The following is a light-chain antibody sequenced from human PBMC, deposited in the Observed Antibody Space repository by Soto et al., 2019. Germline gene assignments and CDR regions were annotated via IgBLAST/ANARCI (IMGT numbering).Light chain of an antibody. Sequence: QSVLTQPPSASGTPGQRVTISCSGSSSNIGSDYVYWYQQLPGTAPKLLMYSNNQRPSGVPDRFSGSKSGTSASLAISGLQSEDEADYYCAAWDDSLNGLYVFGTGTKVTVL. V-gene: IGLV1-44*01. CDR1: SSNIGSDY. CDR3: AAWDDSLNGLYV. J-gene: IGLJ1*01. CDR2: SNN.